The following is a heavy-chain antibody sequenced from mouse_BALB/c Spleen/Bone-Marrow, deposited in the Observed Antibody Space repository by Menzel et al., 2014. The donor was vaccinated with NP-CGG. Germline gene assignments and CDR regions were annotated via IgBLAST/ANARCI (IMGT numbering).Heavy chain of an antibody. CDR3: ARGDFDYDFTMDY. CDR2: IFPGDGDT. Sequence: VQLQQSGAELVRPGSSVKISCKASGYVFSSYWMNWVKQRPGQGLEWLGQIFPGDGDTNYNGQFKGKATLTADRSSSTALMQLSSLTSEDAAVYCGARGDFDYDFTMDYWGQGTSVTVSS. J-gene: IGHJ4*01. D-gene: IGHD2-4*01. V-gene: IGHV1-80*01. CDR1: GYVFSSYW.